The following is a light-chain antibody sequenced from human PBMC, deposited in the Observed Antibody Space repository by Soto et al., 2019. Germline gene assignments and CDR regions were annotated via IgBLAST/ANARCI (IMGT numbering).Light chain of an antibody. CDR3: RQSATSPRT. CDR1: QTVGNNY. Sequence: EIVLTQSPGTLSWSPGERATLSCRASQTVGNNYLDWYQQKPGQAPRLLIYGASSRDTVIPDRFSGSGSGTDFTLTISRLEPEDFAVYYCRQSATSPRTFGQGTKVEIK. CDR2: GAS. V-gene: IGKV3-20*01. J-gene: IGKJ1*01.